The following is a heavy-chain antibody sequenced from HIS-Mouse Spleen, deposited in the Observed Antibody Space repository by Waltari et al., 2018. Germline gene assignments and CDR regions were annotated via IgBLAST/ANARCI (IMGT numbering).Heavy chain of an antibody. Sequence: QLQLQESGPGLVKPSETLSLTCTVSGGCISSSSYYWGWIRQPPGTGLEWIGSIYYSGSTYYNPSLKSRVTISVDTSKNQFSLKLSSVTAADTAVYYCAREIPYSSSWYDWYFDLWGRGTLVTVSS. V-gene: IGHV4-39*07. J-gene: IGHJ2*01. D-gene: IGHD6-13*01. CDR1: GGCISSSSYY. CDR3: AREIPYSSSWYDWYFDL. CDR2: IYYSGST.